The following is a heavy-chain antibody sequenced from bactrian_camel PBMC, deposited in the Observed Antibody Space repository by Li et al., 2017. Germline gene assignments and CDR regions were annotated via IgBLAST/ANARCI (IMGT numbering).Heavy chain of an antibody. Sequence: HVQLVESGGGLVQPGGSLSLSCTASGFTFSSYWMYWVRQAPGKGLERVSHIDTAGDNEYYADSVKGRFTISRDHTKNTVDLQMNSLKPEDTARYFCVAGPASAIPDLEWWLSFGGDFGYWGQGTQVTVS. D-gene: IGHD2*01. CDR1: GFTFSSYW. V-gene: IGHV3S1*01. J-gene: IGHJ6*01. CDR3: VAGPASAIPDLEWWLSFGGDFGY. CDR2: IDTAGDNE.